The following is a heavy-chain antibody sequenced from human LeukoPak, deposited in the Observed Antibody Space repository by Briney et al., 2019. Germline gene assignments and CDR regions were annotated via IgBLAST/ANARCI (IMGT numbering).Heavy chain of an antibody. CDR1: GFTFDDYA. CDR3: AKNPSYCSGGRCYVSHYFDY. J-gene: IGHJ4*02. CDR2: ISWNSGSI. V-gene: IGHV3-9*01. D-gene: IGHD2-15*01. Sequence: PGGSLRLSCAASGFTFDDYAMHWVRQAPGKGLEWVSGISWNSGSIGYADSVKGRFTISRDNAKNSLHLQMNSLRAEDTALYYCAKNPSYCSGGRCYVSHYFDYWGQGTLVIVSS.